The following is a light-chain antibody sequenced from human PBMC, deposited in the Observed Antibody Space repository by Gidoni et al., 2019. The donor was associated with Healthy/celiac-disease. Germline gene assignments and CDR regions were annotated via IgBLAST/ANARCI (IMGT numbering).Light chain of an antibody. CDR1: SLRSYY. J-gene: IGLJ2*01. CDR2: GKN. Sequence: SSALTQAPAVSVALVQTVRITCQGDSLRSYYASWYQQKPGQAPVLVIYGKNNRPSGIPDRFPGSSSGNTASLTITGAQAEDEADDDCNSRDSSGNQTRGVFGGGTKLTVL. CDR3: NSRDSSGNQTRGV. V-gene: IGLV3-19*01.